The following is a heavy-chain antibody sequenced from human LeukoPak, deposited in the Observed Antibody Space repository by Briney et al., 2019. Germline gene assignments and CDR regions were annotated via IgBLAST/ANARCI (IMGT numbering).Heavy chain of an antibody. V-gene: IGHV1-69*05. CDR2: IIPIFGTA. D-gene: IGHD3-3*01. Sequence: ASVKVSCKASGGTFSSYAISWVRQAPGQGLEWMGGIIPIFGTANYPQKFQGRVTITTDESTSTAYMELSSLRSEDTAVYYCARGNVRLLEWSDWFDPWGQGTLVTVSS. J-gene: IGHJ5*02. CDR3: ARGNVRLLEWSDWFDP. CDR1: GGTFSSYA.